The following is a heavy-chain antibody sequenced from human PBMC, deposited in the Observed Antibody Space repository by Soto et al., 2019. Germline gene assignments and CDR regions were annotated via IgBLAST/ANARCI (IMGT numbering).Heavy chain of an antibody. CDR1: GFTFSAYT. CDR2: INSGTNPI. J-gene: IGHJ6*02. D-gene: IGHD3-10*01. V-gene: IGHV3-48*02. CDR3: ARTGVNVGFDV. Sequence: EVQLVESGGGLVQPGGSLRLSCAASGFTFSAYTMNWVRRAPGKGLQWVSYINSGTNPIYYADSVKGRFTISRDDARNSLYLQMNSLRDEDTAVYYCARTGVNVGFDVRGQGTTVTVSS.